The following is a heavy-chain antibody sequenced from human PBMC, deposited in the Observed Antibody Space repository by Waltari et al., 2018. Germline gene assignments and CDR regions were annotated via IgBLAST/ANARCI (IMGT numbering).Heavy chain of an antibody. Sequence: QVQLVQSGAEVKKPGASVKVSCKASGYTFTSYAMHWVRQAPGQRLAWMGWINAGNGNTKYSQKFQGRVTITRDTSASTAYMELSSLRSEDTAVYYCARDGEEYDILTGGGGYNWFDPWGQGTLVTVSS. CDR1: GYTFTSYA. CDR2: INAGNGNT. V-gene: IGHV1-3*01. D-gene: IGHD3-9*01. CDR3: ARDGEEYDILTGGGGYNWFDP. J-gene: IGHJ5*02.